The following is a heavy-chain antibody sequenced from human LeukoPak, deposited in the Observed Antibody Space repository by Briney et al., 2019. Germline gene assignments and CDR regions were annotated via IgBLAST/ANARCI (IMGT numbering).Heavy chain of an antibody. CDR3: AREGGNYYDSSCAGY. D-gene: IGHD3-22*01. V-gene: IGHV1-18*01. CDR1: GYTFTSYG. CDR2: ISAYNGNT. Sequence: ASVKVSCKASGYTFTSYGISWVRQAPGQGLEWMGWISAYNGNTNYAQKLQGRVTMTTDTSTSTAYMELRSLRSDDTAVYYCAREGGNYYDSSCAGYWGQGTLVTVSS. J-gene: IGHJ4*02.